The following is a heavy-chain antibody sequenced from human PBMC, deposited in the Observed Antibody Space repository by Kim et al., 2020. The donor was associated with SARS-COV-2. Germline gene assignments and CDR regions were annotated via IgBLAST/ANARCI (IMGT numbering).Heavy chain of an antibody. Sequence: GGSLRLSCAASGFTFSSYAMHWVRQAPGKGLEWVAVIWYDGSNKYYADSVKGRFTISRDNSKNTLYLQMNSLRAEDTAVYYCARDRPFGVVGECDHWGQGPLVTVSS. CDR1: GFTFSSYA. D-gene: IGHD3-3*01. V-gene: IGHV3-33*01. CDR3: ARDRPFGVVGECDH. J-gene: IGHJ4*02. CDR2: IWYDGSNK.